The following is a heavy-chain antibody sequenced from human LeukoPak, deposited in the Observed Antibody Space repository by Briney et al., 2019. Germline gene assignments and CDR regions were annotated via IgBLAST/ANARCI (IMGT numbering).Heavy chain of an antibody. Sequence: GESLKISCKGSGYSFTTYWIGWVRQMPGKGLEWMGIIYPGDSDTRYSPSFQGHVTISADKSISTAYLQWSSLKVSDTAMYYCARLRPQDAFDIWGQGTMVTVSS. CDR1: GYSFTTYW. CDR2: IYPGDSDT. CDR3: ARLRPQDAFDI. J-gene: IGHJ3*02. V-gene: IGHV5-51*01.